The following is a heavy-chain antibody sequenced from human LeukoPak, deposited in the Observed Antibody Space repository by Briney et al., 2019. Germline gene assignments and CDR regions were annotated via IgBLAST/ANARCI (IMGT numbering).Heavy chain of an antibody. Sequence: GGSLRLSCAASGFTSSSYAMSWVRQAPGKGLEWVSAISGSGGSTYYADSVKGRFTISRDNSKNTLYLQMNSLRAEDTAVYYCAKDSRFLSASCLDYWGQGTLVTVSS. D-gene: IGHD2-2*01. CDR3: AKDSRFLSASCLDY. J-gene: IGHJ4*02. CDR1: GFTSSSYA. CDR2: ISGSGGST. V-gene: IGHV3-23*01.